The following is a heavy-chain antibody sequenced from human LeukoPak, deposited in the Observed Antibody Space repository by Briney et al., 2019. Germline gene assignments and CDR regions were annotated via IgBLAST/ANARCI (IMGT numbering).Heavy chain of an antibody. CDR2: INPNSGGT. CDR3: ARSYSSGWHSGYYFDY. Sequence: ASVKVSCKASGYTFTGYYMHWVRQAPGQGLEWLGWINPNSGGTNYAQKFQGRVTMTRDTSISTAYMELSRLRSDDTAVYYCARSYSSGWHSGYYFDYWGQGTLVTVSS. V-gene: IGHV1-2*02. CDR1: GYTFTGYY. J-gene: IGHJ4*02. D-gene: IGHD6-19*01.